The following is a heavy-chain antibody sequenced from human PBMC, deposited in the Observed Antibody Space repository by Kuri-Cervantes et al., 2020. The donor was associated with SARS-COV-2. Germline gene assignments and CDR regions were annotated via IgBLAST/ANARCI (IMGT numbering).Heavy chain of an antibody. CDR2: INYSGST. CDR3: ARARIAAAGYKWFDP. J-gene: IGHJ5*02. V-gene: IGHV4-59*12. D-gene: IGHD6-13*01. CDR1: GRSISSYS. Sequence: SGTLSPTCTVLGRSISSYSWSWFQQPQGKGLEWFGYINYSGSTNYNPSLKSRVTISVDTSKNQFSLKLSTVTAADTAVYYCARARIAAAGYKWFDPWGQGTLVTVSS.